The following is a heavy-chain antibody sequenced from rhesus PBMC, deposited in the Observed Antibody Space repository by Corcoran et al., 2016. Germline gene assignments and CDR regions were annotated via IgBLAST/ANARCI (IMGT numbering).Heavy chain of an antibody. CDR2: NNGNSGST. CDR3: ARHSPGNSLDV. Sequence: QVQLQESGPGLVKPSETLSLTCTVSGASISSYWCSWIRHPPGKGLARVRENNGNSGSTYYNPALKSQVTISKEASKNQFSLKLNSVTAADTAVYSCARHSPGNSLDVWGRGVLVTVSS. CDR1: GASISSYW. J-gene: IGHJ5-2*02. V-gene: IGHV4-80*01.